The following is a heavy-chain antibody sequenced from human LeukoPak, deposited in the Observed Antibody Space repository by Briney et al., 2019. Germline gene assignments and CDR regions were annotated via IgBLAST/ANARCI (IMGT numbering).Heavy chain of an antibody. CDR1: GGSISSSSYY. CDR2: IYYSGST. J-gene: IGHJ4*02. D-gene: IGHD3-22*01. V-gene: IGHV4-39*01. Sequence: SETLSLTCTVSGGSISSSSYYWGWIRQPPGEGLEWIGSIYYSGSTYYNPSLKSRVTISVDTSKNQFSLKLSSVTAADTAVYYCARQEYFYDRSGYYPDYWGQGTLVTVSS. CDR3: ARQEYFYDRSGYYPDY.